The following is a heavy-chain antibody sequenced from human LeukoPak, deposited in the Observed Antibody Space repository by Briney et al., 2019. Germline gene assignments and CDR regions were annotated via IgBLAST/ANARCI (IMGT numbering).Heavy chain of an antibody. CDR2: ISHDGSNI. CDR1: GFTFSSYP. V-gene: IGHV3-30-3*01. J-gene: IGHJ4*02. CDR3: ARAVSSGYYNLYFDY. D-gene: IGHD3-3*01. Sequence: GRSLRLSCAASGFTFSSYPMHWVRQAPGKGLEWVAVISHDGSNIYYVDSVKGRFTISRDNSKNTLYLQMNSLRAEDTAVYYCARAVSSGYYNLYFDYWGQGTLVTVSS.